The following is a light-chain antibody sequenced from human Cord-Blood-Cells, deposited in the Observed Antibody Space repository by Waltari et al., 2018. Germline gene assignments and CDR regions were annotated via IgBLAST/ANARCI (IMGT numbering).Light chain of an antibody. J-gene: IGKJ4*01. CDR1: QSISSY. CDR3: QQSYSTPLT. V-gene: IGKV1-39*01. CDR2: AAS. Sequence: DIQMPQSPSSLSASVGDRVTITCRASQSISSYLNWYQQKPGKAPKLLIYAASSLQSGLPSRFSGSGSRTDFTLTISSLQPEYFATYYCQQSYSTPLTFGGGTKVEIK.